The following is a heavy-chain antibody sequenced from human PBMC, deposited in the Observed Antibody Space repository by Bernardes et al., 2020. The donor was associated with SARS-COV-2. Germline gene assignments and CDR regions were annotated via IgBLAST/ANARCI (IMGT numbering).Heavy chain of an antibody. Sequence: GGSLILSCAASGFPFSDATMHWVRQTSGKGLEWIGRIRTKANAYATAYLASLKGRFTISRDDSKNMAYLQMNSLKTEDSAVYYCTRQEMSPGDYWGQGTLVSVSS. J-gene: IGHJ4*02. CDR2: IRTKANAYAT. CDR1: GFPFSDAT. CDR3: TRQEMSPGDY. V-gene: IGHV3-73*01. D-gene: IGHD3-10*01.